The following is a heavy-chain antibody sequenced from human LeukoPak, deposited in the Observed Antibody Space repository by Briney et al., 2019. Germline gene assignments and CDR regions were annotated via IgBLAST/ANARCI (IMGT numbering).Heavy chain of an antibody. Sequence: GGSLRLSCAASGFTFSSHGMHWVRQAPGKGLEWVAVISYDGSNKYYADSVKGRFTISRDNSKNTLYLQMNSLRAEDTAVYYCANGENYYDSSGYYLDYWGQGTLVTVSS. CDR3: ANGENYYDSSGYYLDY. CDR1: GFTFSSHG. D-gene: IGHD3-22*01. V-gene: IGHV3-30*18. CDR2: ISYDGSNK. J-gene: IGHJ4*02.